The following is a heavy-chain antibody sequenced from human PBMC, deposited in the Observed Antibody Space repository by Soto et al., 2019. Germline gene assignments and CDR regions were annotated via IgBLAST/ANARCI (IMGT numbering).Heavy chain of an antibody. J-gene: IGHJ4*02. CDR1: GGSFSGYY. CDR2: INHSGST. D-gene: IGHD3-10*01. CDR3: ARAWVRGPPRY. Sequence: PSETLSLTCAVYGGSFSGYYWSWIRQPPGKGLEWIGEINHSGSTNYNPSLKSRVTISVDTSKSQFSLKLSSVTAADTAVYYCARAWVRGPPRYWGQGTLVTVSS. V-gene: IGHV4-34*01.